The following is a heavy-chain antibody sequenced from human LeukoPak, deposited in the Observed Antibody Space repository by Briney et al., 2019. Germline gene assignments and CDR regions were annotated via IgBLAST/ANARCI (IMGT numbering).Heavy chain of an antibody. CDR2: IGGIGGST. CDR1: GFTFSSYA. J-gene: IGHJ4*02. CDR3: AKFAY. V-gene: IGHV3-23*01. Sequence: SGGSLRPSCAAPGFTFSSYAMSWVGQAPGKGLEWVSAIGGIGGSTYYVDSVKGRFTISRDNSKNTLYLQMNSLRAEDTAVYYCAKFAYWGQGTLVTVST.